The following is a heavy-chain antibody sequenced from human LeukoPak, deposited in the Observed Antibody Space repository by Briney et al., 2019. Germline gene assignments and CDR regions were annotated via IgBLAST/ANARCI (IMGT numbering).Heavy chain of an antibody. Sequence: SETLSLTCTLSGGFISSSSYYWGWIRQPPGKGLEWIGDIYYSGSTYYSPSLKSRVSISVDTSKNQFSLILSSVIAADTALYYCARRRYYDSTGYFDWGQGTQVTVS. V-gene: IGHV4-39*01. CDR1: GGFISSSSYY. D-gene: IGHD3-22*01. CDR3: ARRRYYDSTGYFD. J-gene: IGHJ1*01. CDR2: IYYSGST.